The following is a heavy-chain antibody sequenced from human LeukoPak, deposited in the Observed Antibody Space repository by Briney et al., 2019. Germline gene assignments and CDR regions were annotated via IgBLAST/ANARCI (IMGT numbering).Heavy chain of an antibody. CDR2: GGSGGGT. CDR3: ASRTWTGAGYYAFDI. J-gene: IGHJ3*02. CDR1: GFTFANYA. D-gene: IGHD3/OR15-3a*01. V-gene: IGHV3-23*01. Sequence: GGSLRLSCAASGFTFANYAVSWVRQAPGKGLEWVSAGGSGGGTGYADAVKCRFTISRDNSGNTLSLQMNSLRVDDTAVYYCASRTWTGAGYYAFDIWGQGTMVTVSS.